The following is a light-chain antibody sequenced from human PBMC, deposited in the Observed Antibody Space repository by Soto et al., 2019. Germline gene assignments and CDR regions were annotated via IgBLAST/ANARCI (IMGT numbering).Light chain of an antibody. CDR1: STDVGGYNY. V-gene: IGLV2-14*01. Sequence: QSVLAQPSSVSGSPGQSITISCTGTSTDVGGYNYVSWYQHHSGKAPKPLIYEVTNRPSGISDRFSGSKSVNTASLTISGIHAEDESDYYSRSYSRTETPFVFGTGTKVTV. CDR2: EVT. CDR3: RSYSRTETPFV. J-gene: IGLJ1*01.